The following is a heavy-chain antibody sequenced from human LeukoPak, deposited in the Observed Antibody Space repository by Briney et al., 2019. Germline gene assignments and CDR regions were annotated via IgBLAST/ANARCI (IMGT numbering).Heavy chain of an antibody. D-gene: IGHD6-13*01. J-gene: IGHJ4*02. CDR1: GFPLNSYD. CDR3: ARGYSSSWALDY. Sequence: GGSLRLSCAASGFPLNSYDMSWVRQAPGKGLEWVSVIYSGGSTYYADSVKGRFTISRDNSKNTLYLQMNSLRAEDTAVYYCARGYSSSWALDYWGQGTLVTVSS. V-gene: IGHV3-53*01. CDR2: IYSGGST.